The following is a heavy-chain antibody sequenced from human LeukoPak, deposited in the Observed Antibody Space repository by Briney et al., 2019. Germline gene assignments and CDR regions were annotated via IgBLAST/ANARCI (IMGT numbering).Heavy chain of an antibody. CDR2: ISSSGSTI. J-gene: IGHJ5*02. V-gene: IGHV3-48*03. CDR1: GFTFSSYE. CDR3: ARDSVIAVAAQNWFDP. Sequence: GGSLRLSCAASGFTFSSYEMNWVRQAPGKGLEWVSYISSSGSTIYYADSVKGRFTISRDNAKNSLYLQMNSLRAEDTAVYYCARDSVIAVAAQNWFDPWGQGTLVTVSS. D-gene: IGHD6-19*01.